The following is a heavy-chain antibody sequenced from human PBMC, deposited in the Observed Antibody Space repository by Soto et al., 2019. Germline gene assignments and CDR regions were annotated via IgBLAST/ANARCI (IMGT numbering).Heavy chain of an antibody. CDR3: ARVLFRGGGNNWFDP. D-gene: IGHD2-15*01. CDR2: ISSSSSYI. Sequence: VQLVESGGGVVQPGRSLRLSCAASGFTFSSYSMNWVRQAPGKGLEWVSSISSSSSYIYYADSVKGRFTISRDNAKNSLYLQMNSLRAEDTAVYYCARVLFRGGGNNWFDPWGQGTLVTVSS. J-gene: IGHJ5*02. CDR1: GFTFSSYS. V-gene: IGHV3-21*01.